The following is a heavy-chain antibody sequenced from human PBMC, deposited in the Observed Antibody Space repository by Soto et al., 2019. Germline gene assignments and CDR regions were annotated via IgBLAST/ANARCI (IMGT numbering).Heavy chain of an antibody. V-gene: IGHV1-69*13. D-gene: IGHD6-13*01. Sequence: GASVKVSCKASGGTFSSYAISWVRQAPGQGLEWMGGIIPIFGTANYAQKFQGRVTITADESTSTAYMELSSLRSEDTAVYYCAREASMAAASVGYWGQGTLVTVSS. CDR2: IIPIFGTA. CDR1: GGTFSSYA. J-gene: IGHJ4*02. CDR3: AREASMAAASVGY.